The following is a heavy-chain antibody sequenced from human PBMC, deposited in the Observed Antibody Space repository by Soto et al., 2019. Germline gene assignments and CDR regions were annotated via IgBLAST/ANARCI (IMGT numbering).Heavy chain of an antibody. CDR3: TKDVVVAAASLGDP. D-gene: IGHD2-2*01. V-gene: IGHV3-23*01. Sequence: GWSLRLSCAASGFTFSNYAMNWVRQAPGKGLEWVSSISGSGGSTYYADSVKGRFTISRDNSKNTLYVQMNSLRAEDTAVYYCTKDVVVAAASLGDPSGQGTLVTVSS. CDR1: GFTFSNYA. CDR2: ISGSGGST. J-gene: IGHJ5*02.